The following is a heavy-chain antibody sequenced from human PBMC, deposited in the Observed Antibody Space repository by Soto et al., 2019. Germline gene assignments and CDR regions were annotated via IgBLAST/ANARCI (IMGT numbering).Heavy chain of an antibody. CDR1: GGSISSYY. Sequence: SETLSLTCTVSGGSISSYYWSWIRQPPGKGLEWIGYIYYSGSTNYNPSLKSRVTISVDTSKNQFSLKLSSVTAADTAVYYCARRDCSDGSCYFAFDIWGQVTMVTVS. CDR3: ARRDCSDGSCYFAFDI. J-gene: IGHJ3*02. CDR2: IYYSGST. V-gene: IGHV4-59*08. D-gene: IGHD2-15*01.